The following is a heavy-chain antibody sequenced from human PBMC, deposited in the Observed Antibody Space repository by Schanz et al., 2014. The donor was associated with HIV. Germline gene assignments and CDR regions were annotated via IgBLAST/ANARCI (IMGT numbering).Heavy chain of an antibody. V-gene: IGHV3-30*19. CDR2: ISHDGSKK. J-gene: IGHJ4*02. D-gene: IGHD2-21*01. Sequence: QVQLVESGGGVVQPGRSLRLSCAASGFTFSSYGMHWVRQAPGKGLEWVAVISHDGSKKYYADSVQGRFTISRDNSTNTVYLQMSSLRAEDTAVYYCAAGLIRYFFDYWGQGTLVTVSS. CDR1: GFTFSSYG. CDR3: AAGLIRYFFDY.